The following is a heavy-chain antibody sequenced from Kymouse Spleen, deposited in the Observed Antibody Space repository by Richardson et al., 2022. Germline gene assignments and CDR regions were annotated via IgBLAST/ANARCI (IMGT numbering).Heavy chain of an antibody. V-gene: IGHV3-30*18. J-gene: IGHJ4*02,IGHJ5*02. Sequence: QVQLVESGGGVVQPGRSLRLSCAASGFTFSSYGMHWVRQAPGKGLEWVAVISYDGSNKYYADSVKGRFTISRDNSKNTLYLQMNSLRAEDTAVYYCASYYYGSGSYWGQGTLVTVSS. CDR2: ISYDGSNK. D-gene: IGHD3-10*01. CDR1: GFTFSSYG. CDR3: ASYYYGSGSY.